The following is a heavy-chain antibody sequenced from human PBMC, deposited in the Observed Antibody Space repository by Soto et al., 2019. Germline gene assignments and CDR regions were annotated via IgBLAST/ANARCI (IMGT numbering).Heavy chain of an antibody. V-gene: IGHV1-18*04. D-gene: IGHD2-2*02. CDR1: GYTFTSYG. CDR2: ISAYNGNT. J-gene: IGHJ5*02. Sequence: QVQLVQSGAEVKKPGASVKGSCKASGYTFTSYGISWVRQAPGQGLEWMGWISAYNGNTNYAQKLQGRVTMTTDTSTSTAYMELRSLRSDDTAVDYCARDYCSSTSCYNLWFDPWGQGTLVTVSS. CDR3: ARDYCSSTSCYNLWFDP.